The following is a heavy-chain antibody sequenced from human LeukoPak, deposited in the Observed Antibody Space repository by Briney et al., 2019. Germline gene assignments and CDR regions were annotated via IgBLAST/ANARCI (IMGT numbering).Heavy chain of an antibody. CDR3: ARGATFRVTYYPDV. Sequence: SETLSLTCIVSGGPIGTHYGSWSRQPPGKGLEWIGYNDYSGSTNYNPSLKSRVTISVDTSKNQFSLKLNSVTAADTAVYYCARGATFRVTYYPDVWGKGTTVTVSS. CDR1: GGPIGTHY. D-gene: IGHD2-21*02. V-gene: IGHV4-59*11. J-gene: IGHJ6*03. CDR2: NDYSGST.